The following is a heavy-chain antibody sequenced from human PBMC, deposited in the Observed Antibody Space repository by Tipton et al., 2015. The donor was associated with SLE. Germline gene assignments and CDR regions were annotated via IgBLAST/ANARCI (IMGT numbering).Heavy chain of an antibody. CDR2: INHSGST. CDR3: ARAAPDYFDY. J-gene: IGHJ4*02. V-gene: IGHV4-34*01. D-gene: IGHD6-6*01. CDR1: GGSFSAYY. Sequence: TLSLTCAVYGGSFSAYYWSWIRQPPGKGLEWIGEINHSGSTNYNPSLKSRVTISVDTSKNQFSLKLRSVTAADTAIYYCARAAPDYFDYWGQGTLVNVSS.